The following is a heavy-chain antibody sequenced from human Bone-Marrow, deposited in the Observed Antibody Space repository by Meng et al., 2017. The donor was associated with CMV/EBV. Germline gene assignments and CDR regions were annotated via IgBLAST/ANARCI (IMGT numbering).Heavy chain of an antibody. V-gene: IGHV1-69*10. CDR2: IIPILGIA. CDR3: ARENYVGTSPPGY. Sequence: SVKVSCKASGGTFSSYAISWVRQAPGQGLEWMGGIIPILGIANYAQKFQGRVTVTADKSTSTAYMELSSLRSEDTAVYYCARENYVGTSPPGYWGQGTLVTVSS. J-gene: IGHJ4*02. D-gene: IGHD4-23*01. CDR1: GGTFSSYA.